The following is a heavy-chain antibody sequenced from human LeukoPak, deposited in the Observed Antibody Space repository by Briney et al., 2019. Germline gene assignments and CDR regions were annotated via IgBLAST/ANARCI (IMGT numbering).Heavy chain of an antibody. Sequence: ASVKVSCKASGYTFTSYYMHWVRQAPGQGLEWMGIINPSGGSTSYAQKFQGRVTMTRDTSTSTVYMELSSLRSEDTAVYYCARAPLLPHWYFDLWGRGTLVTVSP. CDR2: INPSGGST. CDR1: GYTFTSYY. V-gene: IGHV1-46*01. J-gene: IGHJ2*01. CDR3: ARAPLLPHWYFDL. D-gene: IGHD2-15*01.